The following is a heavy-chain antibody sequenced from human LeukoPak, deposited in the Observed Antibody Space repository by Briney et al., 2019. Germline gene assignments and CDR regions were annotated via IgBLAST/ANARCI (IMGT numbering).Heavy chain of an antibody. V-gene: IGHV3-23*01. Sequence: PGGSLRLSCAASGFTFSSYGMSWVRQAPGKGLEWVSAISGSGGNTYYADSVKGRFTISRDNSKNTLYLQMNSLRAEDTAVYYCARVSTVLDAFDIWGQGTMVTVSS. CDR1: GFTFSSYG. D-gene: IGHD4-17*01. CDR3: ARVSTVLDAFDI. J-gene: IGHJ3*02. CDR2: ISGSGGNT.